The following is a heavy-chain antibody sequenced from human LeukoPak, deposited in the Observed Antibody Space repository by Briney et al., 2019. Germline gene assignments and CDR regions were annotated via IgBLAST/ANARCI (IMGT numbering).Heavy chain of an antibody. V-gene: IGHV4-34*01. D-gene: IGHD6-13*01. CDR3: ARLDDRAARIAVGRSSTWSSRRGFDY. CDR1: GGSFSGYY. Sequence: PSETLSLTCAVYGGSFSGYYWSWIRQPPGKGLEWIGEINHSGSTNYNPSLKSRVTISVDTSKNQFSLKLNSVTAADTAVYYCARLDDRAARIAVGRSSTWSSRRGFDYWGQGTLVTVSS. CDR2: INHSGST. J-gene: IGHJ4*02.